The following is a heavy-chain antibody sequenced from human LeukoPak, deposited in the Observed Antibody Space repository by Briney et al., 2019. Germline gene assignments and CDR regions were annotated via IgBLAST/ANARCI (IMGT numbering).Heavy chain of an antibody. J-gene: IGHJ5*02. CDR3: ARHPRRRTTMVTPSRNWFDP. V-gene: IGHV4-59*08. Sequence: SETLSLTCTVSGGSISSYYWSWIRQPPGKGLEWIGYIYYSGSTNYNPSLKSRVTISADTSKNQFSLKLSSVTAADTAVYYCARHPRRRTTMVTPSRNWFDPWGQGTLVTVSS. D-gene: IGHD4-23*01. CDR1: GGSISSYY. CDR2: IYYSGST.